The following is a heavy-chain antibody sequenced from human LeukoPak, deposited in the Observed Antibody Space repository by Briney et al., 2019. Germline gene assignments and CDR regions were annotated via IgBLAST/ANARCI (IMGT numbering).Heavy chain of an antibody. V-gene: IGHV4-39*01. CDR2: IYYSGST. CDR1: GGSISSSSYY. Sequence: SETLSLTCTVSGGSISSSSYYWGWVRQPPGKGLEWIGSIYYSGSTYYNPSLKSRVTISVDTSKNQFSLKLSSVTAADTAVYYCASHGRAIQLWALFSFDLWGRGTLVTVSS. D-gene: IGHD5-18*01. CDR3: ASHGRAIQLWALFSFDL. J-gene: IGHJ2*01.